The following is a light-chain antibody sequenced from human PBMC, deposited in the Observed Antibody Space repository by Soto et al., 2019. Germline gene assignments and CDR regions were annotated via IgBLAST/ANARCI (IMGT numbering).Light chain of an antibody. CDR1: DSDIGGYDH. V-gene: IGLV2-14*03. J-gene: IGLJ1*01. CDR2: DVT. CDR3: SSHPSSTALV. Sequence: QSALTQPASESASPGQSIAISCTGTDSDIGGYDHVSWYQQHPGKAPKLLIYDVTNRPSGVSSRFSGSKAGRTASLTISGLQTEDEADYYCSSHPSSTALVFGTGTKVTVL.